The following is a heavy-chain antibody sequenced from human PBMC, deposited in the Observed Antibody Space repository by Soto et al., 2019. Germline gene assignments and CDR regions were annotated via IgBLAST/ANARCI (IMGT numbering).Heavy chain of an antibody. V-gene: IGHV4-30-2*01. J-gene: IGHJ5*02. CDR2: IYHSGST. Sequence: PSETLSLTCAVSGGSIGSGNYAWSWIRQPPGKGLEWIGYIYHSGSTYYNPSLRSRVTISVDRSMTQFSLNLNSVTAADTAVYYCARGGLGYGYDNWFDPWGQGTLVTVSS. D-gene: IGHD5-12*01. CDR1: GGSIGSGNYA. CDR3: ARGGLGYGYDNWFDP.